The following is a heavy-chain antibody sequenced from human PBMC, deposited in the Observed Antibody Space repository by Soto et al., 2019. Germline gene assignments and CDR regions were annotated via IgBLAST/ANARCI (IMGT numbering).Heavy chain of an antibody. CDR2: ISGSGIST. J-gene: IGHJ2*01. CDR3: AKDPAAPAWYCAL. V-gene: IGHV3-23*01. Sequence: DVQLLESGGGLVQPGGSLRLSCAASGFTFRSYAMSWVRQAPGKGLEWVSGISGSGISTHYADSVKGRSTVSRDNSKNTLYLQTSSPRAEATAVYNCAKDPAAPAWYCALWGRGTLVTVPS. CDR1: GFTFRSYA.